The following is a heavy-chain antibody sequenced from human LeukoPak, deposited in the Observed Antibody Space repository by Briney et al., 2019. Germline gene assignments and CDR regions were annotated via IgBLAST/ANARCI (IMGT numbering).Heavy chain of an antibody. V-gene: IGHV1-69*01. D-gene: IGHD3-22*01. J-gene: IGHJ3*02. CDR3: ARTADYYDSSGYAFDI. CDR1: GGTFSSYA. CDR2: IIPIFGTA. Sequence: GASVKVSCKASGGTFSSYAISWVRQAPGQGLEWMGGIIPIFGTANYAQKFQGRVTITADESTSTAYMELSSLRSEDTAVYYCARTADYYDSSGYAFDIWGQGTMVTVSS.